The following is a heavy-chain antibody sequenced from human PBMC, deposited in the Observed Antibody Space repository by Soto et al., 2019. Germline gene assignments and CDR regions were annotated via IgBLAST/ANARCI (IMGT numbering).Heavy chain of an antibody. CDR3: AKYYGGSYVRGCDY. CDR2: ISGSGGST. J-gene: IGHJ4*02. Sequence: GGSLRLSCAASGFTFSSYAMSWVRQAPGKGLEWVSAISGSGGSTYYADSVKGRFTISRDNSKNTLYLQMNSLRAEDTAVYYCAKYYGGSYVRGCDYWGQGTLVTVSS. D-gene: IGHD1-26*01. CDR1: GFTFSSYA. V-gene: IGHV3-23*01.